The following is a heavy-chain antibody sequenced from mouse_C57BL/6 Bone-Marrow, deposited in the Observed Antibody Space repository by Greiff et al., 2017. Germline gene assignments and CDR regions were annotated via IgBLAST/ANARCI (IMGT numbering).Heavy chain of an antibody. CDR3: ARNYDDAFDY. Sequence: VQLQQPGAELVRPGTSVKLSCKASGYTFTSYWMHWVKQRPGQGLEWIGVIDPSDSYTQYNQKFKGKATLTVDTSSSTAYMQLSSLTSEDSAVYYCARNYDDAFDYWGQGTTLTVSS. D-gene: IGHD2-4*01. V-gene: IGHV1-59*01. CDR2: IDPSDSYT. J-gene: IGHJ2*01. CDR1: GYTFTSYW.